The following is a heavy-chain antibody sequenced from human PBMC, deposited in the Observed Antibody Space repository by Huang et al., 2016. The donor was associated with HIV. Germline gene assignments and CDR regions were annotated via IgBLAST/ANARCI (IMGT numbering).Heavy chain of an antibody. V-gene: IGHV4-39*01. CDR2: SYYKGST. J-gene: IGHJ6*03. CDR3: ARHREGPVAYYAGWGSHLNYMDV. Sequence: QLLLQESGPGLVKPSEALALTCAVSGGSIRSSDYHWGWIRQPPGKGLEWVGSSYYKGSTNYSPSLKSRGTIAVDTSKNRFFLNLTAMTAADTAVYYCARHREGPVAYYAGWGSHLNYMDVWGRGRTVVVSS. CDR1: GGSIRSSDYH. D-gene: IGHD3-16*02.